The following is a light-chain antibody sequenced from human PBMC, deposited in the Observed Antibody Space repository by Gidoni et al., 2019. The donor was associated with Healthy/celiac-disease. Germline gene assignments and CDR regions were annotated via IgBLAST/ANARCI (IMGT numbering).Light chain of an antibody. Sequence: QAVLTQPSSLSASPGASASLTCTLRRGITVGTHRIYWYQQKPGSPPQYLLRYTSDSDKQQGSGVPSRFSGSKDASANAGILLISGLQSEDEADYYCMIWHSSARVFGGGTKLTVL. CDR2: YTSDSDK. CDR3: MIWHSSARV. J-gene: IGLJ3*02. V-gene: IGLV5-45*03. CDR1: RGITVGTHR.